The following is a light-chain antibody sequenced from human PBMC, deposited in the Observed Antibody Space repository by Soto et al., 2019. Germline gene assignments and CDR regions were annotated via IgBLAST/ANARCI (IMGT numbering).Light chain of an antibody. CDR1: QSVSSSF. CDR3: HQYADSPQT. CDR2: AAS. Sequence: EVVLTQSPGTLSLSPGERATLSCRASQSVSSSFLAWYQQKPGQAPRLLIHAASTGATGIPARFRGSWSGTDFTLTVSSLEPEDSAVYVCHQYADSPQTFGQGPKVEIK. V-gene: IGKV3-20*01. J-gene: IGKJ2*01.